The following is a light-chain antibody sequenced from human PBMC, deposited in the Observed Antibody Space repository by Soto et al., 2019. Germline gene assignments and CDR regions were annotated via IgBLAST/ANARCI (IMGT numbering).Light chain of an antibody. CDR1: QSINSF. J-gene: IGKJ4*01. V-gene: IGKV3D-20*01. Sequence: EIVLTQSPGTLSLSPGEGATLSCRASQSINSFLAWYQQKPGLAPRLLIYDASRRATGIPDRFSGSGSGTDFTLTITRLEPEDFAVYHCQQYGSSPPLSFGGGTKVDIK. CDR2: DAS. CDR3: QQYGSSPPLS.